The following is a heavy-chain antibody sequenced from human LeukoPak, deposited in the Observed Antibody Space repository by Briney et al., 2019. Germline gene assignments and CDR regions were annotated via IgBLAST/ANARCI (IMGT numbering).Heavy chain of an antibody. Sequence: ASVKVSCKASGYTFTSYDINWVRQATGQGLEWMGWMNPNSGNTGYAQKFQGRVTMTRNTSISTAYMELSSLRSEDTAVYYCAGGRRVQGAVVAFDIWGQGTMVTVSS. CDR2: MNPNSGNT. D-gene: IGHD3-10*01. CDR1: GYTFTSYD. V-gene: IGHV1-8*01. J-gene: IGHJ3*02. CDR3: AGGRRVQGAVVAFDI.